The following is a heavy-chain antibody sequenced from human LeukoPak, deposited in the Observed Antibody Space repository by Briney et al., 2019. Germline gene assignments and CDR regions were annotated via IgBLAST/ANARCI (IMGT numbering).Heavy chain of an antibody. J-gene: IGHJ1*01. CDR1: GGSISRYY. Sequence: SETLSLTCTVSGGSISRYYWSWIRLPPGKGLEYIGCIDHNGRTNHSPSLQSRVTMSVDTSKNQFSLNLTSVTAADTAVYYCARHLGLMTNLQYWGPGTLITVSS. CDR3: ARHLGLMTNLQY. V-gene: IGHV4-59*08. D-gene: IGHD3-16*01. CDR2: IDHNGRT.